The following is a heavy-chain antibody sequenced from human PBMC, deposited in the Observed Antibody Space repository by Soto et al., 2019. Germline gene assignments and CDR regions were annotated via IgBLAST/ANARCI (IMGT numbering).Heavy chain of an antibody. V-gene: IGHV3-30-3*01. Sequence: GALRHSCAAAGVTFSSYAMHGVRQAPGKGLEWVAVISYDGSNKYYADSEKGRFTISRDNSKNTLYLQMNSLRAEDTAVYYCAREDYSGSYFGYNWFDPWGQGTLVTVSS. D-gene: IGHD1-26*01. CDR1: GVTFSSYA. CDR3: AREDYSGSYFGYNWFDP. CDR2: ISYDGSNK. J-gene: IGHJ5*02.